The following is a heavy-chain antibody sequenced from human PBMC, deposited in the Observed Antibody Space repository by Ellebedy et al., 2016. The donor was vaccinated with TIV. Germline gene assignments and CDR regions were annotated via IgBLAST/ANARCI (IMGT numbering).Heavy chain of an antibody. CDR2: ISYDGSFK. Sequence: GGSLRLSXAASGFIFSSYGMHWVRQAPGKGLEWVAVISYDGSFKYYADSVKGRFTISRDNSKDTLYLQMNSLRPEDTAVYYCARGFYWKSSSFDFWGQGTLVTVSS. CDR3: ARGFYWKSSSFDF. V-gene: IGHV3-30*03. D-gene: IGHD1-1*01. J-gene: IGHJ4*02. CDR1: GFIFSSYG.